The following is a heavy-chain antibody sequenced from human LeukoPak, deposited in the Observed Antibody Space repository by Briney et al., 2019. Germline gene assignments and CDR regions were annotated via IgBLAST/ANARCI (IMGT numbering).Heavy chain of an antibody. V-gene: IGHV1-69*13. J-gene: IGHJ4*02. D-gene: IGHD3-22*01. Sequence: SVKVSCKASGYTFTSYGISWVRQAPGQGLEWMGGIIPIFGTANYAQKFQGRVTITADESTSTAYMELSSLRSEDTAVYYCAQDYYDSSGPPGYYFDYWGQGTLVTVSS. CDR1: GYTFTSYG. CDR3: AQDYYDSSGPPGYYFDY. CDR2: IIPIFGTA.